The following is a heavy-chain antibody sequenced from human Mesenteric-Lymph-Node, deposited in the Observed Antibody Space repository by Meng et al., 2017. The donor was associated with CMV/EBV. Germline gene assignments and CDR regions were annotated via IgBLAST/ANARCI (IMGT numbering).Heavy chain of an antibody. V-gene: IGHV3-66*02. CDR1: GFTVSGNY. J-gene: IGHJ4*02. Sequence: GESLKISCAATGFTVSGNYMSWFRQAPGKGLEWVSVIHSGANTYYADSVKGRFTISRDNSKNTLYLQMNSLRAEDTAVYYCTRDAHYYCGGDCYYFDVWGQGSLVTVSS. D-gene: IGHD2-21*01. CDR3: TRDAHYYCGGDCYYFDV. CDR2: IHSGANT.